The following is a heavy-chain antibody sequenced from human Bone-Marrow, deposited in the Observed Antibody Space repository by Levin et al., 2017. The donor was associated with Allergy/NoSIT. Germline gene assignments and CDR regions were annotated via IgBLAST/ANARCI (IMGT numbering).Heavy chain of an antibody. V-gene: IGHV7-4-1*02. CDR3: ARDRSHSSSIY. Sequence: SFPASGYIFTNYAMSWLRQAPGQFLSLIFLLPPPPVPPPYSPFFTWRFVFSLDTSVSTAYLQISSLKAEDTAVYYCARDRSHSSSIYWGQGTLVTVSS. D-gene: IGHD6-6*01. CDR1: GYIFTNYA. J-gene: IGHJ4*02. CDR2: LPPPPVPP.